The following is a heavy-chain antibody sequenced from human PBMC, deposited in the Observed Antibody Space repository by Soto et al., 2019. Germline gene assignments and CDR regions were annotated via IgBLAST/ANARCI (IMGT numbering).Heavy chain of an antibody. CDR3: ARDLDSSGYLDY. J-gene: IGHJ4*02. CDR2: IYYSGST. CDR1: GGSISSGDYY. Sequence: SETLSLTCTVSGGSISSGDYYWSWIRQPPGKGLEWIGYIYYSGSTYYNPSLKSRVTISVDTSKNQFSLKLSSVTAADTAVYYCARDLDSSGYLDYWGQGTMVTVYS. V-gene: IGHV4-30-4*01. D-gene: IGHD3-22*01.